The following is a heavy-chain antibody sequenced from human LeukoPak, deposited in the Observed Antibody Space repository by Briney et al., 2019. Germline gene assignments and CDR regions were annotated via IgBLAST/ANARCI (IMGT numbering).Heavy chain of an antibody. Sequence: SETLSLTCTVSGGSITSSSYYWGWIRQPPGTGLEWLGSIYYTGSTFYNPSLKSRVTISVDTSKNQFSMKLSSVTAADTAVYYCARAGFALAPHRGTPFDYWGQGTLVTVSS. CDR2: IYYTGST. V-gene: IGHV4-39*01. CDR1: GGSITSSSYY. D-gene: IGHD6-6*01. J-gene: IGHJ4*02. CDR3: ARAGFALAPHRGTPFDY.